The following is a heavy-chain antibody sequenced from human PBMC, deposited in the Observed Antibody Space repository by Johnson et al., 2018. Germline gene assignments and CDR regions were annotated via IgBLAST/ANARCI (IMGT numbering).Heavy chain of an antibody. CDR3: TGCGVDGWYFDL. Sequence: VQLVESGGALVQPGGSLRLACAASGFSFSGAAMHWVRQASGKGLEWVGRIRTKTNNYGTAYAASVKGRFAISRDDSKKTSYLQMNSLKTEDTAMYFCTGCGVDGWYFDLWGRGTLVTVSS. D-gene: IGHD1-26*01. V-gene: IGHV3-73*01. J-gene: IGHJ2*01. CDR2: IRTKTNNYGT. CDR1: GFSFSGAA.